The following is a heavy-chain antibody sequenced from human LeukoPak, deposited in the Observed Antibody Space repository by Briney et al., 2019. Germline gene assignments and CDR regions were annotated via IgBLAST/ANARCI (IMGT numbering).Heavy chain of an antibody. CDR1: GFTFSSYG. CDR2: ISGSGGST. Sequence: GGSLRLSCAASGFTFSSYGMSWVRQAPGKGLEWVSAISGSGGSTYYADSVKGRFTISRDNSKNTLYLQMNSLRAEDTAVYYCAKGDLRQLWYLLNYWGQGTLVTVSS. D-gene: IGHD5-18*01. J-gene: IGHJ4*02. CDR3: AKGDLRQLWYLLNY. V-gene: IGHV3-23*01.